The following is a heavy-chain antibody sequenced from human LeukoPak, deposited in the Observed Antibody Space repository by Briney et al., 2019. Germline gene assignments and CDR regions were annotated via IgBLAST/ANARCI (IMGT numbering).Heavy chain of an antibody. CDR1: GYTFTSYG. Sequence: ASVKVSCKASGYTFTSYGISWVRQAPGQGFEWMGWISAYNGNTNYAQKLQGRVTMTTDTSTSTAYMELRSLRSDDTAVYYCASPSSSPADDYYYYMDVWGKGTTVTVSS. V-gene: IGHV1-18*01. J-gene: IGHJ6*03. CDR2: ISAYNGNT. D-gene: IGHD6-6*01. CDR3: ASPSSSPADDYYYYMDV.